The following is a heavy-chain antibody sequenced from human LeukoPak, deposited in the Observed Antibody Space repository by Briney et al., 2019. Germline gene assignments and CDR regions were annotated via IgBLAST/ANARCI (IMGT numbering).Heavy chain of an antibody. D-gene: IGHD6-25*01. CDR2: IYYSGST. CDR3: AGHPSGWFDP. V-gene: IGHV4-59*08. Sequence: SETLSLTCTVSGGSISSHYWSWIRQPPGKGLEWIGDIYYSGSTNYNPSLKSRVTISVDTSKNQFSLKLSSVTAADSALYYCAGHPSGWFDPWGQGTLVTVSS. CDR1: GGSISSHY. J-gene: IGHJ5*02.